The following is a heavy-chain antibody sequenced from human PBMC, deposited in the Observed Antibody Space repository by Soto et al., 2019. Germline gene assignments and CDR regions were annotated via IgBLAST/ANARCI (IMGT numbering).Heavy chain of an antibody. CDR2: IIPIFGTA. Sequence: QVQLVQSGAEVKKPGSSVKVSCKASGGTFSSYAISWVRQAPGQGLEWMGGIIPIFGTANYAQKFQGRVTITADESTSTAYMELSSLRSEDTAVYYCATRRDGYNYYYYGMDVWGRGTTVTVSS. J-gene: IGHJ6*02. D-gene: IGHD5-12*01. V-gene: IGHV1-69*01. CDR3: ATRRDGYNYYYYGMDV. CDR1: GGTFSSYA.